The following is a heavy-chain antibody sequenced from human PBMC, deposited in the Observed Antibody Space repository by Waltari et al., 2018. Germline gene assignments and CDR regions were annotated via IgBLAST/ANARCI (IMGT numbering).Heavy chain of an antibody. J-gene: IGHJ6*02. Sequence: QVQLVESGGGVVQPGRSLRLSCAASGFTCSSYAMHWVRQAPGKGLEWVAVIWYDGSNKYYADSVKGRFTISRDNSKNTLYLQMNSLRAEDTAVYYCARDDPDRYYYYGMDVWGQGTTVTVSS. CDR1: GFTCSSYA. V-gene: IGHV3-33*01. CDR3: ARDDPDRYYYYGMDV. CDR2: IWYDGSNK.